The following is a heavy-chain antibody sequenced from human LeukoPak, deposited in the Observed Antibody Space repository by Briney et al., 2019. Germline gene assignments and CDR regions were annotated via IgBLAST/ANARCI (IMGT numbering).Heavy chain of an antibody. CDR1: GGSISSSY. Sequence: PSETLSLTCTVSGGSISSSYWSWIRQPPGKGLEWIGYIYYSGSTYYNPSLKSRVTISVDTSKNQFSLKLSSVTAADTAVYYCAREGIVVVPAAMLYYYGMDVWGQGTTVTVSS. J-gene: IGHJ6*02. CDR3: AREGIVVVPAAMLYYYGMDV. D-gene: IGHD2-2*01. CDR2: IYYSGST. V-gene: IGHV4-59*12.